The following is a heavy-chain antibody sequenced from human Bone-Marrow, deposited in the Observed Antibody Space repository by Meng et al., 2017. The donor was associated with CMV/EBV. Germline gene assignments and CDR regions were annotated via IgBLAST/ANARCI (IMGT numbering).Heavy chain of an antibody. CDR3: ARDGFLEWLGVRYFDD. CDR2: ISSSSSYI. D-gene: IGHD3-3*01. V-gene: IGHV3-21*01. Sequence: GESLKISCAASGFTFSSYSMNWVRQAPGKGLEWVSSISSSSSYIYYADSVKGRFTISRDNAKNSLYLQMNSLRAEDTAVYYCARDGFLEWLGVRYFDDWGQGTLVTVSS. J-gene: IGHJ4*02. CDR1: GFTFSSYS.